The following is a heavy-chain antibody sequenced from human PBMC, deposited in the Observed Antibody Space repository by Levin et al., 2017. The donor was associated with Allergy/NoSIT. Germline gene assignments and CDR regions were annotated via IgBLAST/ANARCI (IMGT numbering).Heavy chain of an antibody. CDR3: AKDYDPAYCGGDCYYYYGMDV. D-gene: IGHD2-21*02. J-gene: IGHJ6*02. V-gene: IGHV3-30*18. CDR1: GFTFSSYG. CDR2: ISYDGSNK. Sequence: GGSLRLSCAASGFTFSSYGMHWVRQAPGKGLEWVAVISYDGSNKYYADSVKGRFTISRDNSKNTLYLQMNSLRAEDTAVYYCAKDYDPAYCGGDCYYYYGMDVWGQGTTVTVSS.